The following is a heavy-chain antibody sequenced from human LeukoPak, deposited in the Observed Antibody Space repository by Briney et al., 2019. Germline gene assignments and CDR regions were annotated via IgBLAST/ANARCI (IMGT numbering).Heavy chain of an antibody. V-gene: IGHV1-3*01. J-gene: IGHJ5*02. Sequence: GASVKVSCKASGYTFTSYAMDWVRQAPGQRLEWMGWINAGNGKTKYSQKFQGRVTITRDTSASTAYMGLSSLRSEDTAVYYCARRVAGSYNEGWCGPWGQGTLVSVSS. CDR1: GYTFTSYA. CDR3: ARRVAGSYNEGWCGP. D-gene: IGHD3-10*01. CDR2: INAGNGKT.